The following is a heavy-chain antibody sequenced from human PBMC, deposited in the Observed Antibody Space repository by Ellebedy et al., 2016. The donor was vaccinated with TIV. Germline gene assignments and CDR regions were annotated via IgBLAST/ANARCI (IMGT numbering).Heavy chain of an antibody. CDR2: IIPIFGSA. CDR3: AREFDSSGYYPQYYFDY. J-gene: IGHJ4*02. Sequence: AASVNVSCKASGGTLSSYAINWVRQAPGQGLEWMGRIIPIFGSASYAQKFQGRVTITADESTSTAYMELRSLRSEDTAMYYCAREFDSSGYYPQYYFDYWGQGTLVTVSS. CDR1: GGTLSSYA. V-gene: IGHV1-69*13. D-gene: IGHD3-22*01.